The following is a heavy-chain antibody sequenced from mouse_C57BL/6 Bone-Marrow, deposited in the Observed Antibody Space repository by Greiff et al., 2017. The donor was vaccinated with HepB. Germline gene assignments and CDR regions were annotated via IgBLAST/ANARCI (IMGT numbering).Heavy chain of an antibody. D-gene: IGHD1-1*01. V-gene: IGHV5-17*01. CDR1: GFTFSDYG. Sequence: EVKVVESGGGLVKPGGSLKLSCAASGFTFSDYGMHWVRQAPEKGLEWVAYISSGSSTIYYADTVKGRFTISRDNAKNTLVLQMTSLRSEDTAMYYCARPPVVATGYFDVWGTGTTVTVTS. CDR3: ARPPVVATGYFDV. J-gene: IGHJ1*03. CDR2: ISSGSSTI.